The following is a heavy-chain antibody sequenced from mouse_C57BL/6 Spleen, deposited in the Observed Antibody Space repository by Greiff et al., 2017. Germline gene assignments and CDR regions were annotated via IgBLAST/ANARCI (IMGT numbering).Heavy chain of an antibody. J-gene: IGHJ2*01. CDR1: GYTFTSYW. CDR3: ARSKGTTVVYFDY. V-gene: IGHV1-69*01. D-gene: IGHD1-1*01. Sequence: QQSGAELVLPGASVKLSCKASGYTFTSYWMHWVKQRPGQGLEWIGEIDPSDSYTNYNQKFKGKSTLTVDKSSSTAYMQLSSLTSEDSAVYYCARSKGTTVVYFDYLGQGTTLTVSS. CDR2: IDPSDSYT.